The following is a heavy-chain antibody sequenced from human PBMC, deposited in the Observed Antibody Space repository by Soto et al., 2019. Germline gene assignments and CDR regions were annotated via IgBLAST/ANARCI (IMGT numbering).Heavy chain of an antibody. D-gene: IGHD3-22*01. CDR1: GFSLSSYV. V-gene: IGHV3-23*01. Sequence: GGSLRLSCAASGFSLSSYVMSWVRQAPGKGLEWVSSISGSGSSTYYADSVKGRFTISRDNSKNTLYLQMNSLRAEDTAVYYCANRLDYYDSSGYYYGLQEVGYWGQGTLVTVSS. CDR2: ISGSGSST. J-gene: IGHJ4*02. CDR3: ANRLDYYDSSGYYYGLQEVGY.